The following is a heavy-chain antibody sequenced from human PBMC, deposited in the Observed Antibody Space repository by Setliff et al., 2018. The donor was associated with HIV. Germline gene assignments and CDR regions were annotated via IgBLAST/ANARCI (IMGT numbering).Heavy chain of an antibody. J-gene: IGHJ4*02. CDR1: GFTFSHYA. CDR2: ISYDGSNK. CDR3: ARLRINDY. Sequence: PGGSLRLSCAASGFTFSHYAMHWVRQAPGKGLEWVALISYDGSNKYYADSVKGRFTISRDDSENMLYLQMNGLRVEDTAVYYCARLRINDYWGQGTPVTVSS. V-gene: IGHV3-33*01.